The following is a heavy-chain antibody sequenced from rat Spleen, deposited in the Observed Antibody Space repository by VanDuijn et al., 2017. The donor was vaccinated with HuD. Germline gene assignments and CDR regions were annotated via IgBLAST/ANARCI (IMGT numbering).Heavy chain of an antibody. D-gene: IGHD1-12*02. CDR3: ATGFITMMVLDY. CDR1: GYSITSNY. Sequence: EVQLQESGPGLVKPSQSLSLTCSVTGYSITSNYWGWIRKFPGNKMEWMGYISYSGSTSYNPSPKSRISIPRDTSKNQFFLQLNSVTTEDTATYYCATGFITMMVLDYWGQGVMVTVSS. J-gene: IGHJ2*01. CDR2: ISYSGST. V-gene: IGHV3-1*01.